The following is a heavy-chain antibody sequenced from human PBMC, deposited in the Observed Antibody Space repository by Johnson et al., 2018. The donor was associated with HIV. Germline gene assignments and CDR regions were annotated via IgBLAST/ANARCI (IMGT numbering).Heavy chain of an antibody. CDR1: GFTVSSNY. J-gene: IGHJ3*02. CDR2: IYSGGST. V-gene: IGHV3-53*01. D-gene: IGHD1-26*01. CDR3: AKDLTSFIVGANDAFDI. Sequence: VQLVESGGGLIQPGGSLRLSCAASGFTVSSNYMSWVRQAPGKGLEWVSVIYSGGSTYYADSVKGRSTISRANSKNTLYLQMNSLRAEDTAVYYCAKDLTSFIVGANDAFDIWGQGTMVTVSS.